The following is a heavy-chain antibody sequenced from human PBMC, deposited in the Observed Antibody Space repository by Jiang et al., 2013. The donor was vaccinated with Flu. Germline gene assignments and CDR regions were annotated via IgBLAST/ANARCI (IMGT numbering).Heavy chain of an antibody. J-gene: IGHJ4*02. CDR3: AKEYCGGDCYSDYFDY. D-gene: IGHD2-21*02. Sequence: QLLESGGDVVQPGRSLRLSCAASGFIFSNHGMHWVRQAPGKGLEWVAVISYNGRSKYYADSVQGRFTISRDNSKNTMYLQMNSLRAEDTAVYYCAKEYCGGDCYSDYFDYWGQGTLVTVST. V-gene: IGHV3-30*18. CDR2: ISYNGRSK. CDR1: GFIFSNHG.